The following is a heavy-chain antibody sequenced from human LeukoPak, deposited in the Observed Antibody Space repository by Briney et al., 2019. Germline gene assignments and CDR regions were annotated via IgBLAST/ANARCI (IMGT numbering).Heavy chain of an antibody. V-gene: IGHV3-21*01. CDR3: AREVPADRGVDY. D-gene: IGHD2-2*01. CDR1: GFSFSSYS. Sequence: GGSLRLSCAASGFSFSSYSMNWVRQAPGKGLEWVSSISSSTTYIYYADSVKGRFTISRDNAKNSLYLQMNSLRADDTAMYYCAREVPADRGVDYWGQGTLVTVSS. J-gene: IGHJ4*02. CDR2: ISSSTTYI.